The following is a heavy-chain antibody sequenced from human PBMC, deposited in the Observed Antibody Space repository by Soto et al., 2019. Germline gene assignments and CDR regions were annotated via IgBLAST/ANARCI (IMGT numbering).Heavy chain of an antibody. V-gene: IGHV3-48*01. CDR2: ISHTGSTI. CDR1: GFTFSIYS. CDR3: ARGTSGSSDTCYDLGATKFDH. J-gene: IGHJ4*02. Sequence: EVQLVESGGVLVQPVGSLRLSCAASGFTFSIYSLNWVRQAPGKGLEWISYISHTGSTIYYADSVKGRFTVSRDNAKNSLYLQMNSLRAEDMAIYYCARGTSGSSDTCYDLGATKFDHWGQGTLVDVSS. D-gene: IGHD2-2*01.